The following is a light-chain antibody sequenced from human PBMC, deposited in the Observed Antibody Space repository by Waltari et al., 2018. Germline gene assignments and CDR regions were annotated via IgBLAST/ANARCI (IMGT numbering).Light chain of an antibody. Sequence: QSALTQPASVSGSPGQSISISCTGTRSDVGGYHLVSWYQHPPGKAPKLIIYEGTKRPSGISTRFSGSKSGNTASLTISGLQADDEADYYCCSYAGSRAFVFGTGTKVTVV. CDR2: EGT. CDR1: RSDVGGYHL. J-gene: IGLJ1*01. CDR3: CSYAGSRAFV. V-gene: IGLV2-23*01.